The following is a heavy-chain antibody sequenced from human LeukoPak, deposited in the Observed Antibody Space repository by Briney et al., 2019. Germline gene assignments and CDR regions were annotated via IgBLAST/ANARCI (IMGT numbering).Heavy chain of an antibody. J-gene: IGHJ6*03. CDR3: AKCPSDRYSYMDV. V-gene: IGHV3-23*01. Sequence: GGSLRLSCAASGFTFSSYAMSWLRQAVGKGLEWVSAISGSGGSTYYADSVKGRFTISRDNSKNTLYLQMNNLRAADTALYYSAKCPSDRYSYMDVWGKGTTVTVSS. CDR2: ISGSGGST. CDR1: GFTFSSYA.